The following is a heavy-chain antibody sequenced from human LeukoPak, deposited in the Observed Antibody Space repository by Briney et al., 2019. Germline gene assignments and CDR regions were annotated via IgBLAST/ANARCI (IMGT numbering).Heavy chain of an antibody. CDR2: INQDGSEK. V-gene: IGHV3-7*01. D-gene: IGHD5-18*01. CDR3: ARLGRWTQLWSYGI. CDR1: EFPFNGYW. J-gene: IGHJ4*02. Sequence: GGSLRLSCAASEFPFNGYWMLWVRQAPGKGLECVANINQDGSEKYYVDSVRGRFTISRDNAKNSLYLQMNSLRAEDTAVYYCARLGRWTQLWSYGIWGRGTLVTVSS.